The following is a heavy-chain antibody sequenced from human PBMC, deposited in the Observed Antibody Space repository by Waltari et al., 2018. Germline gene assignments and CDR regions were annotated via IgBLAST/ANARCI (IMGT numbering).Heavy chain of an antibody. CDR2: IKHSGST. D-gene: IGHD6-13*01. V-gene: IGHV4-34*01. CDR1: GGSFSGYY. Sequence: QVQLQQWGAGLLKPSETLSLTCAVYGGSFSGYYWSWIRQPPGKGLEWIGEIKHSGSTNYNPSLKSRVTISVDTSKNQFSLKLSSVTAADTAVYYCARGCCSSRNWFDPWGQGTLVTVSS. CDR3: ARGCCSSRNWFDP. J-gene: IGHJ5*02.